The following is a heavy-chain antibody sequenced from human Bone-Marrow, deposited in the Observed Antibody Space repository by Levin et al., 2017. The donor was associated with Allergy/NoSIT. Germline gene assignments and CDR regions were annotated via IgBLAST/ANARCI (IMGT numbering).Heavy chain of an antibody. V-gene: IGHV1-2*02. D-gene: IGHD6-13*01. CDR2: INPNSGGT. Sequence: GESLKISCKASGYTFTGYYMHWVRQAPGQGLEWMGWINPNSGGTNYAQKFQGRVTMTRDTSISTAYMELSRLRSDDTAVYYCASLLLGGYSSSWYEYYFDYWGQGTLVTVSS. J-gene: IGHJ4*02. CDR1: GYTFTGYY. CDR3: ASLLLGGYSSSWYEYYFDY.